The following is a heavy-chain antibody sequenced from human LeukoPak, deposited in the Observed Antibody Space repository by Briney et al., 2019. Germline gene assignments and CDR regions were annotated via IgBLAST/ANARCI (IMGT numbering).Heavy chain of an antibody. Sequence: ASVKVSCKASGYTFTIYDISWVRQAPGQGLEWMGWISAYNGNTNYAQKLQGRVTMTTDTSTSTAYMELRSLRSDDTAVYYCARDSVPYSSGWYVDDYWGQGTLVTVSS. CDR3: ARDSVPYSSGWYVDDY. CDR2: ISAYNGNT. V-gene: IGHV1-18*01. J-gene: IGHJ4*02. CDR1: GYTFTIYD. D-gene: IGHD6-19*01.